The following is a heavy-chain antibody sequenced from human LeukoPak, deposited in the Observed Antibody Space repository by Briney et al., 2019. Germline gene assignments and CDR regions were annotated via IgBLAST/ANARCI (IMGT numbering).Heavy chain of an antibody. Sequence: SETLSLTCTVSGGSISSYYWSWVRQPPGKGLEWIGYIYYSGSTNYNPSLKSRVTISVDPSKNQFSLKLSSVTAADTAVYYCARGSAAGLAYWGQGTLVTVSS. V-gene: IGHV4-59*01. D-gene: IGHD6-13*01. CDR3: ARGSAAGLAY. CDR1: GGSISSYY. CDR2: IYYSGST. J-gene: IGHJ4*02.